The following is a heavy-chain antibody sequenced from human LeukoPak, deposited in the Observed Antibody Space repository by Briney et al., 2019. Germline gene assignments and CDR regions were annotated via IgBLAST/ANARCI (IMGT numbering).Heavy chain of an antibody. CDR1: DYTFTSYG. Sequence: ASVQVSCKASDYTFTSYGISWVRQDPGQGLEWMGWISAYNGNTNYAQKFQGRVTMTTDTSTSTAYMELRSLRSEDTAVYYCARSRNGGSYSGNNWFDPWGQGTLVTVSS. J-gene: IGHJ5*02. V-gene: IGHV1-18*01. CDR3: ARSRNGGSYSGNNWFDP. D-gene: IGHD1-26*01. CDR2: ISAYNGNT.